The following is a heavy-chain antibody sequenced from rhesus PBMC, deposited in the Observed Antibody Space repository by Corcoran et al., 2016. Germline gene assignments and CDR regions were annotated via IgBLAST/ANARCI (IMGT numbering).Heavy chain of an antibody. V-gene: IGHV4-165*01. CDR2: ICGSRGST. J-gene: IGHJ6*01. CDR3: ARVSYIFGLDS. Sequence: QVQLQESGPGLVKPSETLSLTCAVSGGSFRGYYWGWIRQPPGKGLEWIWYICGSRGSTDYNPSHKSRVTISTDTSKNQFSLKLSSVTAADTAVYYCARVSYIFGLDSWGQGVVVTVSS. CDR1: GGSFRGYY. D-gene: IGHD4-23*01.